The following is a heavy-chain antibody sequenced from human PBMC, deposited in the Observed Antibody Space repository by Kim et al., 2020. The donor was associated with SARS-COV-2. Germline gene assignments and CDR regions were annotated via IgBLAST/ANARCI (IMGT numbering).Heavy chain of an antibody. V-gene: IGHV3-23*01. Sequence: GGSLRLSCAASGFTFSSYAMSWVRQAPGKGLEWVSAISGSGGSTYYADSVKGRFTISRDNSKNTLYLQMNSLRAEDTAVYYCAKPPKHKSGPGSSSVATGYWGQGTLVTVSS. CDR2: ISGSGGST. J-gene: IGHJ4*02. CDR1: GFTFSSYA. D-gene: IGHD5-12*01. CDR3: AKPPKHKSGPGSSSVATGY.